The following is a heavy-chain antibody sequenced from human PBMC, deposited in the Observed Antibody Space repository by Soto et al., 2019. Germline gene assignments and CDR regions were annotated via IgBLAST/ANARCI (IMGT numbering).Heavy chain of an antibody. CDR3: ARGYYYSSGRWYYYAMDV. D-gene: IGHD3-10*01. V-gene: IGHV3-48*02. Sequence: PGGSLRLSCAASGFTFNTYSMNWVRQAPGKGLEWISYISSVSSTIFYADSVKGRFTISRDNAKNSLYLQMNSLRDEDTALYYCARGYYYSSGRWYYYAMDVWGQGTTVTAP. CDR2: ISSVSSTI. J-gene: IGHJ6*02. CDR1: GFTFNTYS.